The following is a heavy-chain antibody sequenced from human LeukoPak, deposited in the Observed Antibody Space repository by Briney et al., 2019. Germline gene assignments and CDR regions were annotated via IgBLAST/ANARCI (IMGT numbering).Heavy chain of an antibody. V-gene: IGHV3-9*01. D-gene: IGHD6-25*01. CDR1: GFTFDDYA. Sequence: GGSLRLSCAASGFTFDDYAMHWVRQAPGKGLEWVSGISWNSGSIGYADSVKGRFTISRDNAKNSLYLQMNSLRAEDTALYYCAKDRSGRSSYYYYMDVWGKGTTVTASS. J-gene: IGHJ6*03. CDR3: AKDRSGRSSYYYYMDV. CDR2: ISWNSGSI.